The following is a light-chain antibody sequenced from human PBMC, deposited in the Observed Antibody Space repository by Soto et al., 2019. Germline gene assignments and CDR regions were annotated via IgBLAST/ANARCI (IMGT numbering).Light chain of an antibody. Sequence: QSVLTQPPSVSGAPGQRVTISCTGSSSNIGAGYDVHWYQQLPGTAPKLLIYGNSNRPSGVPDRFSGSKSGTSASLAITGXXXXXXXDYYCQSYDSSLSGFYVFGTGTKLTVL. V-gene: IGLV1-40*01. CDR3: QSYDSSLSGFYV. CDR1: SSNIGAGYD. J-gene: IGLJ1*01. CDR2: GNS.